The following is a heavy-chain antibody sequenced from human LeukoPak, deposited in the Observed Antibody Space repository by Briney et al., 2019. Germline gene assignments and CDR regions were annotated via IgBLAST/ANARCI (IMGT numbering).Heavy chain of an antibody. J-gene: IGHJ4*02. D-gene: IGHD6-13*01. CDR2: IKNDGAVK. V-gene: IGHV3-7*01. CDR3: AKDSYSKGDF. Sequence: GGSLTLSCAASGFTFRYHWMTWVRQAPGKGLEWVANIKNDGAVKNYVDSVKGRFTISRDNAKNSLYLQMNSLRAEDTAVYYCAKDSYSKGDFWGQGVLVTVSS. CDR1: GFTFRYHW.